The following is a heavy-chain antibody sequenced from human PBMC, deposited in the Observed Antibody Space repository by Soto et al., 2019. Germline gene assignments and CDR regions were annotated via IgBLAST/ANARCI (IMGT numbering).Heavy chain of an antibody. CDR2: VYYLGNT. D-gene: IGHD4-17*01. CDR3: ARQSPTGDPAS. V-gene: IGHV4-39*01. CDR1: SGSITTSSYY. J-gene: IGHJ5*02. Sequence: QLQLQESGPGLVKPSETLSLTCIISSGSITTSSYYWGWIRQPPGKGLEWIGSVYYLGNTYYNPSLKSRVTRSVDTSKNQFSVYLRSVTAADTAVYYCARQSPTGDPASWGLGTLVTVSS.